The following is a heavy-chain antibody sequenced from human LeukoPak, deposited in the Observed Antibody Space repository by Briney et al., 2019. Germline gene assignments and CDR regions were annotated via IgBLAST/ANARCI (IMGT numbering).Heavy chain of an antibody. Sequence: GESLKISCKGSGYSFTGYWIGWVRQVPGKGLEWMGIIYPGDSDTRYSPSFQGQVNLSADKSISTAYLQWSSLKASDTAMYYCAISYSSGLYFDYWGQGTLVTVSS. CDR2: IYPGDSDT. CDR3: AISYSSGLYFDY. CDR1: GYSFTGYW. D-gene: IGHD6-19*01. J-gene: IGHJ4*02. V-gene: IGHV5-51*01.